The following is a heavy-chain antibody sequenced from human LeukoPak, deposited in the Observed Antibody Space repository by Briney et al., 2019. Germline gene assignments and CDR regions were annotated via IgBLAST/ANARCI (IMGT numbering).Heavy chain of an antibody. J-gene: IGHJ4*02. D-gene: IGHD2-2*01. CDR3: ARGNSGHCSGATCYALDY. V-gene: IGHV3-23*01. CDR1: GFTFGTYD. CDR2: ISGSGGST. Sequence: GGSLRLSCAASGFTFGTYDMNWVRQAPGKGLEWVSSISGSGGSTYYADSVKGRLTISRDNSKNTLYLQMTSLRAEDTAVYYCARGNSGHCSGATCYALDYWGQGTLVTVSS.